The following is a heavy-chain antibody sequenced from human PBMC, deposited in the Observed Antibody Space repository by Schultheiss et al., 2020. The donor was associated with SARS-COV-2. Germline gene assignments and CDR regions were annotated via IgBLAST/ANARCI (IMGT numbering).Heavy chain of an antibody. V-gene: IGHV4-31*03. Sequence: SETLSLTCTVSGGSISSGGYYWSWIRQHPGKGLEWIGYIYYSGSTNYNPSLKSRVTISVDKSKNQFSLKLSSVTAADTAVYYCARGVSGYSYGKADYWGQGTLVTVSS. J-gene: IGHJ4*02. CDR3: ARGVSGYSYGKADY. CDR2: IYYSGST. D-gene: IGHD5-18*01. CDR1: GGSISSGGYY.